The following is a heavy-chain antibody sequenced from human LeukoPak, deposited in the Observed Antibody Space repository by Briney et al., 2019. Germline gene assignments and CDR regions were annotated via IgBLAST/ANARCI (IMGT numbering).Heavy chain of an antibody. V-gene: IGHV4-34*01. CDR2: INHSGST. Sequence: PSETLSLTCAVYGGSFSGYYWSWIRQPPGKGLEWIGEINHSGSTNYNPSLKSRVTISVDTPKNQFSLKLSSVTAADTAVYYCARASYYDQYLMYYMDVWGKGTTVTVSS. CDR3: ARASYYDQYLMYYMDV. CDR1: GGSFSGYY. J-gene: IGHJ6*03. D-gene: IGHD1-26*01.